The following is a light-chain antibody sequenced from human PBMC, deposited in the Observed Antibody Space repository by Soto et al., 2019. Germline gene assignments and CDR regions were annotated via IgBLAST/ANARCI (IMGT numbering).Light chain of an antibody. Sequence: EIVLTQSRGTMSLSPGERDTLSWSCSQSVSSSYLAWYQQKPGQAPRLLIYGASSRATGIPDRFSGSGSGTDFTLTISSLEPEDFAVYYCQQRSNWPLTFGGGTKVDIK. CDR2: GAS. CDR1: QSVSSSY. V-gene: IGKV3D-20*02. J-gene: IGKJ4*01. CDR3: QQRSNWPLT.